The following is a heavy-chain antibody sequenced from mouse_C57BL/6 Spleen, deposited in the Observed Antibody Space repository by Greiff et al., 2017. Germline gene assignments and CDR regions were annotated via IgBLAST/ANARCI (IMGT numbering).Heavy chain of an antibody. D-gene: IGHD1-1*01. Sequence: QVQLQQPGAELVMPGASVKLSCKASGYTFTIYWMHWVKQRPGQGLEWIGEIDPSDSYTNYNQKFKGKSTVTVDKSSSTAYMQLSSLTSADSAVYYCARNYYGSSSYLGYWGQGTTLTVSS. J-gene: IGHJ2*01. V-gene: IGHV1-69*01. CDR1: GYTFTIYW. CDR3: ARNYYGSSSYLGY. CDR2: IDPSDSYT.